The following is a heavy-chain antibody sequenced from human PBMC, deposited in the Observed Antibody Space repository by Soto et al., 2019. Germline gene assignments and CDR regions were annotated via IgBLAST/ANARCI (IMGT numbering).Heavy chain of an antibody. Sequence: SETLSLTCAVYGGSFSGYYWSWIRQPPGKGLEWIGEINHSGSTNYNPSLKSRVTISVDTSKNQFSLKPSSVTAADTAVYYCARSVHIVATMRYYYYGMDVWGQGTTVTVSS. V-gene: IGHV4-34*01. CDR1: GGSFSGYY. J-gene: IGHJ6*02. D-gene: IGHD5-12*01. CDR2: INHSGST. CDR3: ARSVHIVATMRYYYYGMDV.